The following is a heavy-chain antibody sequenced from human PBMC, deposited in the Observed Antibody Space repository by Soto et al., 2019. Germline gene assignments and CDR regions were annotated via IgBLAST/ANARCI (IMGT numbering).Heavy chain of an antibody. CDR3: ARERERGYYDSSGYYYFDY. Sequence: SVKVSCKASGGTFSSYAISWVRQAPGQGLEWMGGIIPIFGTANYAQKFQARVTITADESTSTAYMELSSLRSEDTAVYYCARERERGYYDSSGYYYFDYWGQGTLVTVSS. CDR1: GGTFSSYA. D-gene: IGHD3-22*01. J-gene: IGHJ4*02. CDR2: IIPIFGTA. V-gene: IGHV1-69*13.